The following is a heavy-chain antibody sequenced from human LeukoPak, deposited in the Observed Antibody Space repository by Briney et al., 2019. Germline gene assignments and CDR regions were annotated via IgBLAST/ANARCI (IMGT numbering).Heavy chain of an antibody. CDR3: ASGVNSLHLHFHY. CDR1: GFTFSIYA. J-gene: IGHJ4*02. Sequence: GGSLRLSCAASGFTFSIYAMSWVRQAPGKGLEWVSAISGSGGSTYYADSVKGRFTISRDNSKNTLYLQMNSLRAEDTAVYYCASGVNSLHLHFHYWGQGTLVPVSS. CDR2: ISGSGGST. D-gene: IGHD4-23*01. V-gene: IGHV3-23*01.